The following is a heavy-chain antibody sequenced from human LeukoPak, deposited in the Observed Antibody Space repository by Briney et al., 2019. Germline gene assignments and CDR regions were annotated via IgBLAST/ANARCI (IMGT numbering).Heavy chain of an antibody. D-gene: IGHD1-26*01. V-gene: IGHV4-34*01. CDR3: ARGFLSGSHYFDY. J-gene: IGHJ4*02. CDR2: INHSGST. Sequence: SETLPLTCAVYGGSFSGYYWSWIRQPPGKGLEWIGEINHSGSTNYNPSLKSRVTISVDTSKNQFSLKLSSVTAADTAVYYCARGFLSGSHYFDYWGQGTLVTVSS. CDR1: GGSFSGYY.